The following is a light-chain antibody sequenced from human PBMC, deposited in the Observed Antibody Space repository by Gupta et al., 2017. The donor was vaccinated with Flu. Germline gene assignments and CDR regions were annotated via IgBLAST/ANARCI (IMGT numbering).Light chain of an antibody. CDR2: DAS. CDR3: QKRSNWPPYT. CDR1: QSVGTY. J-gene: IGKJ2*01. V-gene: IGKV3-11*01. Sequence: EIVLTQSPATLSLSPCERATLSCRASQSVGTYLAWYQQKPGQSPRLLVYDASNRATGIPARFSGSGCGTDFTLTISSREPEDFAGYYCQKRSNWPPYTFGQGTRLEI.